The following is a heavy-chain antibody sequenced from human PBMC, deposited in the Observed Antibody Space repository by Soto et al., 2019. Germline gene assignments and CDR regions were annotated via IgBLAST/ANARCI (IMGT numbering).Heavy chain of an antibody. CDR2: IRDDGSNK. CDR1: GFTFSIYG. J-gene: IGHJ3*02. D-gene: IGHD3-16*01. Sequence: QVQLVESGGGVVQPGRSLRLSCAASGFTFSIYGMHWVRQAPGKGLEWVAAIRDDGSNKYYADSVKGRFTISRDNSKNTVYLQMNRLRAEDTAVYYCAREDYGGGIPFDIWGLGTKVTVSS. V-gene: IGHV3-33*01. CDR3: AREDYGGGIPFDI.